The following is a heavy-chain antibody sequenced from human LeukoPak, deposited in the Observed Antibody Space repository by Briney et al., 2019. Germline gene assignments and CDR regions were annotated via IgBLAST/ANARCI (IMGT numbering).Heavy chain of an antibody. Sequence: GGALRLSCASSGFTFSSYGMHWVRQAPGKGLEWVAFIRYDGSNKYYADSVKGRFTISRDNSKNTLYLQMNSLRAEDTAVYYCAKDILVLRFLEWLEGDYWGQGTLVTVSS. D-gene: IGHD3-3*01. CDR3: AKDILVLRFLEWLEGDY. V-gene: IGHV3-30*02. CDR2: IRYDGSNK. CDR1: GFTFSSYG. J-gene: IGHJ4*02.